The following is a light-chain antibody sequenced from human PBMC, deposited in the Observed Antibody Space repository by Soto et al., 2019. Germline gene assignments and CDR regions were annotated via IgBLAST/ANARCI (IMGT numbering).Light chain of an antibody. CDR3: SSYSGSTTLGVV. CDR1: ASDVGGYNS. CDR2: DVS. Sequence: QSALTQPASVSGSPGQSITISCTGTASDVGGYNSVSWYQQLPGKAPKLMIYDVSNRPSGVSSRFSGSKSGSTASLTISELQAEDEADYYCSSYSGSTTLGVVFGGGTKVTVL. V-gene: IGLV2-14*01. J-gene: IGLJ2*01.